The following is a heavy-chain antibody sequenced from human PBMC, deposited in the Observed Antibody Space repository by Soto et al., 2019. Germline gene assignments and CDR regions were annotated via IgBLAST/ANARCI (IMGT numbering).Heavy chain of an antibody. CDR3: AATGHIVGAPGRIDY. J-gene: IGHJ4*02. CDR2: INHSGST. CDR1: GGSFSGYY. V-gene: IGHV4-34*01. D-gene: IGHD1-26*01. Sequence: PSETLSLTCAVYGGSFSGYYWSWIRQPPGKGLEWIGEINHSGSTNYNPSLKSRVTISVDTSKNQFSLKLSSVTAADTAVYYCAATGHIVGAPGRIDYWGQGKLVTVSS.